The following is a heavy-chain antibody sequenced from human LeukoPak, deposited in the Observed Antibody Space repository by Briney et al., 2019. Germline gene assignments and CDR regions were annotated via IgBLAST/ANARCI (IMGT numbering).Heavy chain of an antibody. Sequence: ASVKVSCKASGYTFTSYYMHWVRQAPGQGLEWMGIINPSGGSTSYAQKFQGRVTMTRDTSKNQFSLKLSSVTAADTAVYYCAREAGRGTDMDVWGKGTTVTVSS. CDR2: INPSGGST. V-gene: IGHV1-46*01. J-gene: IGHJ6*03. CDR1: GYTFTSYY. CDR3: AREAGRGTDMDV.